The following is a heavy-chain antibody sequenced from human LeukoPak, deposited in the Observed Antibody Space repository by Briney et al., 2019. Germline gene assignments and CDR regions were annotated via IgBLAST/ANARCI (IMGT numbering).Heavy chain of an antibody. D-gene: IGHD2-15*01. J-gene: IGHJ4*02. CDR1: GGSISSSSYY. V-gene: IGHV4-39*01. Sequence: SETLSLTCTVSGGSISSSSYYWGWIRQPPGKGLEWIGSIYYSGSTHYNPSLKSRVTISVDTSKNQFSLKLSSVTAADTAVYYCARLLRGNSGGKYWGQGTLVTVSS. CDR2: IYYSGST. CDR3: ARLLRGNSGGKY.